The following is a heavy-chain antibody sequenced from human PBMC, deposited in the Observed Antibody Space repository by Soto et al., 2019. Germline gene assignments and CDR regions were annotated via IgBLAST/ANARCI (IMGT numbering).Heavy chain of an antibody. J-gene: IGHJ4*02. CDR3: ARVPDYYFDY. CDR1: GYTFTRYA. CDR2: INAGNGNT. Sequence: QVQLVQSGAEVKKPGDSVKVSCKAPGYTFTRYAMHWVRQAPGQRLEWMGWINAGNGNTKYSQKFQGRVTITRDTSASTAYMELSSLRSEDTAVYYCARVPDYYFDYWGQGTLVTVSS. V-gene: IGHV1-3*01.